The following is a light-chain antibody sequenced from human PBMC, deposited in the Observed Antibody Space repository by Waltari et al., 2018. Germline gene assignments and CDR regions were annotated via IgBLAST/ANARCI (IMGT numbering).Light chain of an antibody. CDR3: QRYDNLPVFA. CDR2: DAT. CDR1: QYISNY. V-gene: IGKV1-33*01. J-gene: IGKJ3*01. Sequence: DIQMTQSPSSLSASVGDRVTITCQASQYISNYLNWYQQKPGKAPKLLVHDATKLETGVPSRFSGSQSGTHFTLTINSLQPEDIAIYYCQRYDNLPVFAFGPGTKVHIK.